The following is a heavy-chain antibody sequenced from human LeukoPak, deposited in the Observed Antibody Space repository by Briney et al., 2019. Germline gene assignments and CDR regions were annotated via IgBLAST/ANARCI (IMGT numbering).Heavy chain of an antibody. Sequence: GWSLRLSCAASGFTFSSYAMSWVRQAPGKGLEWVSTISGSGGSTYHADSVKGRFTISRDNSKNTLYLQMNSLRAEDTAVYYCARGDCSSTSCYAGLDYWGQGTLVTVSS. V-gene: IGHV3-23*01. D-gene: IGHD2-2*01. CDR2: ISGSGGST. CDR3: ARGDCSSTSCYAGLDY. CDR1: GFTFSSYA. J-gene: IGHJ4*02.